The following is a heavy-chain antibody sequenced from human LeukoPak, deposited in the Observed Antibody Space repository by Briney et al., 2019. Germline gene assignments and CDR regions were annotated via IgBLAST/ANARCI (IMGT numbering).Heavy chain of an antibody. CDR3: AKSYHHYDILTGYYDY. J-gene: IGHJ4*02. Sequence: GGSLRLSCAASGFMFSSYGMHWVRQAPGKGLEGVAVISYDGSNKYYADSVKGRFTISRDNSKNTLYLQMNSLRAEDTAVYYCAKSYHHYDILTGYYDYWGQGTLVTVSS. D-gene: IGHD3-9*01. CDR2: ISYDGSNK. V-gene: IGHV3-30*18. CDR1: GFMFSSYG.